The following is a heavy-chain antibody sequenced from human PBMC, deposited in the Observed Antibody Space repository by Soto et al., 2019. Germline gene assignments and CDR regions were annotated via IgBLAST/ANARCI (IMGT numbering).Heavy chain of an antibody. Sequence: SETLSLTCTVSGGSINNKYWTWIRQPPGKGLEWIGYIYYSGSTNYNPSLKSRVTISVDTSKHQFSLKLSSVTAAHTAVFFCGKLPWADYGGFFDPWGQETLVTVSS. CDR2: IYYSGST. D-gene: IGHD4-17*01. V-gene: IGHV4-59*01. J-gene: IGHJ5*02. CDR3: GKLPWADYGGFFDP. CDR1: GGSINNKY.